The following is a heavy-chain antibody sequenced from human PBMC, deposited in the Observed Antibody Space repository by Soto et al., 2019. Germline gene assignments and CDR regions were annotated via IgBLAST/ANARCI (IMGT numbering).Heavy chain of an antibody. D-gene: IGHD3-9*01. CDR1: GYTFTGYY. V-gene: IGHV1-2*04. Sequence: GASVKVSCKASGYTFTGYYMHWVRQAPGQGLEWMGWINPNSGGTNYAQKFQGWVTMTRDTSISTAYMELSRLRSDDTAVYYCAREGSPAFDDAFDIWGQGTMVTVSS. CDR3: AREGSPAFDDAFDI. CDR2: INPNSGGT. J-gene: IGHJ3*02.